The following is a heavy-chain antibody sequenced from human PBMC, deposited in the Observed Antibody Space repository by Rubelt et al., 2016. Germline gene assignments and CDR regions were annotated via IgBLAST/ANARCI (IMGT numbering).Heavy chain of an antibody. V-gene: IGHV1-69*04. CDR2: IIPLLGIA. CDR3: ARGLLIWFGAQLMNDAFDI. J-gene: IGHJ3*02. CDR1: GGTFSSYA. Sequence: QVQLVQSGAEVKKPGSAVKVSCKASGGTFSSYAISWVRQAPGQGLAWMGRIIPLLGIANYAQKFQGGDKCTAEKYSGQAYMELSSLRSEDTAVYDCARGLLIWFGAQLMNDAFDIWGQGTMVTVSS. D-gene: IGHD3-10*01.